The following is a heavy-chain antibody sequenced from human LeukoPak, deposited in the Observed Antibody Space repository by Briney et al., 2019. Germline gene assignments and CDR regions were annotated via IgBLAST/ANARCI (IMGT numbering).Heavy chain of an antibody. Sequence: SETLSLTCAVYGGSFSCYYWSWIRQPPGKGLEWIGEINHSGSTNYNPTLKSRVTISVDTSKNQFSLKLSSVTAADTAVYYCARLFTIFGVVLSKFDPWGKGTLVTVSS. CDR1: GGSFSCYY. V-gene: IGHV4-34*01. CDR3: ARLFTIFGVVLSKFDP. CDR2: INHSGST. J-gene: IGHJ5*02. D-gene: IGHD3-3*01.